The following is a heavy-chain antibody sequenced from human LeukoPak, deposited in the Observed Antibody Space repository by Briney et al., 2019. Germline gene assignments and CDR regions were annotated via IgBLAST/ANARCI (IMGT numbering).Heavy chain of an antibody. V-gene: IGHV1-69*06. CDR1: GGTFNSYA. J-gene: IGHJ3*02. CDR2: IIPIFGTT. CDR3: ARSGQLICSGGSCYSLDAFDI. Sequence: SVKVSCKASGGTFNSYAISWVRQAPGQGLEWMGGIIPIFGTTNYARKFRGRVTLTADKSTRTAYMELSSLRSEDTAVYYCARSGQLICSGGSCYSLDAFDIWGQGTMVTVSS. D-gene: IGHD2-15*01.